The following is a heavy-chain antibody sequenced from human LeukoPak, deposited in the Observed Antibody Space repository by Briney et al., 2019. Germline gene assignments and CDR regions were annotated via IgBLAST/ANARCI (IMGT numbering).Heavy chain of an antibody. Sequence: GGSLRLSCAASGFTFSSYWMHWVRQAPGKGLVWVSRINSDGSSTSYADSVKGRFTISRDNAKNTLYLQMNSLRAEDTAVYCCARRGYDSSDFDLWGRGTLVTVSS. CDR3: ARRGYDSSDFDL. J-gene: IGHJ2*01. V-gene: IGHV3-74*01. D-gene: IGHD3-22*01. CDR2: INSDGSST. CDR1: GFTFSSYW.